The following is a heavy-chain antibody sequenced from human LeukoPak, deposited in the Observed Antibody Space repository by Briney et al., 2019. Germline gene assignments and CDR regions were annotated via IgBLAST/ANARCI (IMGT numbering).Heavy chain of an antibody. CDR2: ISAIGGGT. Sequence: ETLSLTCAVYGGSFSGYYWSWIRQPPGKGLEWVSSISAIGGGTYYTDSVKGRFTISRDNSKNMLYLQMNSLRAEDTAVYYCAKVRIAAAGRWFDPWGQGTLVTVSS. J-gene: IGHJ5*02. V-gene: IGHV3-23*01. CDR3: AKVRIAAAGRWFDP. D-gene: IGHD6-13*01. CDR1: GGSFSGYY.